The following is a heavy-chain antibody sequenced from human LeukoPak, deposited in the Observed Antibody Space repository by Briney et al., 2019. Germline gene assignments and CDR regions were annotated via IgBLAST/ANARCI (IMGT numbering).Heavy chain of an antibody. Sequence: GESLKISCKASGYSFSNYWIGWVRQMPGKGLEWMGIIYPSDSDTRYSPSFQGQVTISADMSISTVYLQWSSLKASDTAMYYCARPSNSGYDFWGQGALVTVSS. D-gene: IGHD5-12*01. J-gene: IGHJ4*02. CDR1: GYSFSNYW. V-gene: IGHV5-51*01. CDR2: IYPSDSDT. CDR3: ARPSNSGYDF.